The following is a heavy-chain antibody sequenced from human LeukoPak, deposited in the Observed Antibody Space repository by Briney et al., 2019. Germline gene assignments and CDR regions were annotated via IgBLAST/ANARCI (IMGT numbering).Heavy chain of an antibody. CDR2: INYSGST. Sequence: PSETLSLTCTVSGGSMSSYYWSWIRQPPGERLAWIGYINYSGSTTYNPSFRIRVTMSIDTSKNQFSLKLTSVTAADTAVYHCARGANYGDYGLDAFDGWGQGTIVTDSS. CDR3: ARGANYGDYGLDAFDG. CDR1: GGSMSSYY. J-gene: IGHJ3*01. V-gene: IGHV4-59*01. D-gene: IGHD4-17*01.